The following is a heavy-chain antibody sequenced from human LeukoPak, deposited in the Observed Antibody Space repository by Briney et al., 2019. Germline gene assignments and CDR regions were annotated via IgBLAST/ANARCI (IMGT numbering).Heavy chain of an antibody. V-gene: IGHV3-23*01. D-gene: IGHD1-26*01. CDR3: AKGSRGSYHY. J-gene: IGHJ4*02. CDR2: ITDSSSDT. Sequence: GGSLRLSCAASGFTFSSYDMTWVRQAPEKRLEWVSSITDSSSDTYYADSVKGRFTISRDNSKNTLFLQMNSLRAEDTAVYYCAKGSRGSYHYWGQGTLVTVSS. CDR1: GFTFSSYD.